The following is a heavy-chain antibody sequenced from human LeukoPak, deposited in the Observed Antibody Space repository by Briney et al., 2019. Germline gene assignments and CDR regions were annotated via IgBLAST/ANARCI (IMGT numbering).Heavy chain of an antibody. J-gene: IGHJ6*02. D-gene: IGHD2-21*02. V-gene: IGHV3-23*01. CDR1: RFTFSSYT. CDR3: AKEVYCGRDCYNPGYGVDV. Sequence: GGSLRLSCAASRFTFSSYTMSWVRQAPGKGLEWVAAISGSGGRTYYADSVKGRFTISRDNSKNTLSLQMNSLRDEDTATYYCAKEVYCGRDCYNPGYGVDVWGQGTTVTVSS. CDR2: ISGSGGRT.